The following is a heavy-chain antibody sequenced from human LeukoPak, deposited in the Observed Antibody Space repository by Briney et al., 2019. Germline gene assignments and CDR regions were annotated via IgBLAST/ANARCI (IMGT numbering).Heavy chain of an antibody. Sequence: GGSLRLSCAASGFTFNNAWMSWVRQAPGKGLEWLGRIKSKTDGGTTDYAVPVKGRFTISRDDSKNTLYLQMNSLKTEDAAVYYCTTDFSSAVADTFDYWGQGTLVTVSS. V-gene: IGHV3-15*01. CDR3: TTDFSSAVADTFDY. CDR2: IKSKTDGGTT. D-gene: IGHD6-19*01. J-gene: IGHJ4*02. CDR1: GFTFNNAW.